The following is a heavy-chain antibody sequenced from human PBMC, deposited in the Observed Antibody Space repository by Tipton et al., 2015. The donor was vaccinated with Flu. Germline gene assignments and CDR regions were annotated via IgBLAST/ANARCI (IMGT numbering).Heavy chain of an antibody. CDR2: VYFTGTT. CDR3: ARLRTYYDYWSGSEDYYYYMDV. Sequence: TLSLTCIVSADSIGSSTYYWGWIRQPPGKGLEWLGTVYFTGTTYYNPSLRSRVTISIDTPKNQFSLGLASVTAADTAIYYCARLRTYYDYWSGSEDYYYYMDVWGKGTTVAVSS. J-gene: IGHJ6*03. CDR1: ADSIGSSTYY. D-gene: IGHD3-3*01. V-gene: IGHV4-39*01.